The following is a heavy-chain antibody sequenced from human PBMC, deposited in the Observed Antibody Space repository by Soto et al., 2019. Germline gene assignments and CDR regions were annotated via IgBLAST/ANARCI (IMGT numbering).Heavy chain of an antibody. Sequence: EVQLLESGGGLVQPGESLRLSCAASGFTFSSHAMTWVRQAPGKGLEWVSLISGSGSNTFYADSVKGRFTISRDNSTNTLDLQMNGRRAEDTAVYYCAKVHGPGGWGQGTLVTVSS. CDR3: AKVHGPGG. CDR2: ISGSGSNT. V-gene: IGHV3-23*01. CDR1: GFTFSSHA. J-gene: IGHJ4*02. D-gene: IGHD3-16*01.